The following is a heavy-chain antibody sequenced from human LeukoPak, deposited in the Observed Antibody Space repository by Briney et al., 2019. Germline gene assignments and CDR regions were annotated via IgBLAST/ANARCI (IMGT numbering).Heavy chain of an antibody. Sequence: GGTLRLSCAASGFTFSSYGMSWVRQAPGKGLEWVSAISGSGGSTYYADSVKGRFTISRDNSKNALYLQMISLRPEDTAVYFCAKGTSGIIAGGHDYYMDVWGKGTTVTISS. D-gene: IGHD6-13*01. CDR1: GFTFSSYG. CDR2: ISGSGGST. V-gene: IGHV3-23*01. CDR3: AKGTSGIIAGGHDYYMDV. J-gene: IGHJ6*03.